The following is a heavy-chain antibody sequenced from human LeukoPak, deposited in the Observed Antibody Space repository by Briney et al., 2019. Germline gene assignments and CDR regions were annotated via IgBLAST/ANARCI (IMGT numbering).Heavy chain of an antibody. CDR2: INPNSGGT. Sequence: ASVKVSCKASGYTFTGYYMHWVRQAPGQGLEWMGWINPNSGGTNYAQKFQGRVTMTRDTSISTAYMELSRLRSDDTAVYYCARGRVYCSSTSCYFDAFDIWGQGTMVTVSS. J-gene: IGHJ3*02. D-gene: IGHD2-2*01. V-gene: IGHV1-2*02. CDR1: GYTFTGYY. CDR3: ARGRVYCSSTSCYFDAFDI.